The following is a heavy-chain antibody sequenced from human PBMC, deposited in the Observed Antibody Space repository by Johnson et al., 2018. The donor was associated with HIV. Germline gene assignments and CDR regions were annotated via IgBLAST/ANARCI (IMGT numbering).Heavy chain of an antibody. CDR1: GFTFDDYG. Sequence: QVQLVESGGGVVRPGGSLRLSCAASGFTFDDYGMSWVRQAPGKGLEWVAVISYDGSNKYYADSVKGRFTISRENAKNSLYLQMNSLRAGDTAVYYCARRNGDIHAFDIWGQGTMVTVSS. V-gene: IGHV3-30*03. CDR3: ARRNGDIHAFDI. D-gene: IGHD2-15*01. J-gene: IGHJ3*02. CDR2: ISYDGSNK.